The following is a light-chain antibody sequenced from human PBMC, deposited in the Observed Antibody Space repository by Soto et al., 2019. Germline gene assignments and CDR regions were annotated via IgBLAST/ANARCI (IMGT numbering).Light chain of an antibody. CDR1: QSISATY. V-gene: IGKV3-20*01. CDR3: QQYGHSPYT. Sequence: VLTQSPGTLSLSPGEGATLSCRASQSISATYLAWYQQKPGQAPRLLIYGASSRATGIPDRFSGSGSGTDFTLTISRLEPDDFGLYSCQQYGHSPYTFGQGTKLEIK. CDR2: GAS. J-gene: IGKJ2*01.